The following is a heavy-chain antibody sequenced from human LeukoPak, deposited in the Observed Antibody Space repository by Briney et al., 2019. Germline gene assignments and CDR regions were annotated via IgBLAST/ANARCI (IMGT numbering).Heavy chain of an antibody. CDR3: ARQIFSDAFDI. V-gene: IGHV5-51*01. D-gene: IGHD3-9*01. CDR1: GYSITSYW. CDR2: IYPGDSDT. Sequence: GESLKISCTASGYSITSYWIGWVRHTPGKGLEWIGIIYPGDSDTRYSPSFQGQVTISADKSISTAYLQWSSLKASDTAMYYCARQIFSDAFDIWGQGTMVTVSS. J-gene: IGHJ3*02.